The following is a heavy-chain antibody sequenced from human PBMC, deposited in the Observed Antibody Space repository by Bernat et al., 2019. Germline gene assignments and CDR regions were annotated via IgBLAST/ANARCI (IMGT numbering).Heavy chain of an antibody. Sequence: QGQLVQSGPEVKRPGASVRVSCKASGYTFINYDITWVRQAPGKGLEWMGWISAHSGNTNYGQKFQGRVTMTTDTATNTAYMELKSLRPNDTAVYYCARDHKWLAYDGLDVWGQGTAVSVSS. D-gene: IGHD6-19*01. CDR2: ISAHSGNT. CDR1: GYTFINYD. CDR3: ARDHKWLAYDGLDV. J-gene: IGHJ6*02. V-gene: IGHV1-18*01.